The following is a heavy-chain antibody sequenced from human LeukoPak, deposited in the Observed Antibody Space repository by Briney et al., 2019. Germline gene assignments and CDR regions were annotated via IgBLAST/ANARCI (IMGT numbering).Heavy chain of an antibody. CDR1: GGSISSYY. V-gene: IGHV4-59*01. J-gene: IGHJ4*02. CDR3: AREYSYGYGFDY. D-gene: IGHD5-18*01. Sequence: PSETLSLTCTVSGGSISSYYWSWIRQPPGKGLEWIGYIYYSGSTNCRPSLKSRVTISVDTSKNQFSLKLSSVTAADTAVYYCAREYSYGYGFDYWGQGTLVTVSS. CDR2: IYYSGST.